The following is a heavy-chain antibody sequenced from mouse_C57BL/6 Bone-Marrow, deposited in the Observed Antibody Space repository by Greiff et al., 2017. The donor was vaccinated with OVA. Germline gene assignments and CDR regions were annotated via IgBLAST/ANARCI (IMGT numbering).Heavy chain of an antibody. CDR1: GYTFTSYW. CDR3: ARRITTVEGYFDV. Sequence: VHLVESGAELAKPGASVKLSCKASGYTFTSYWMHWVKQRPGQGLEWIGYINPSSGYTKYNQKFKDKATLTADKSSSTAYMQLSSLTYEDSAVYYCARRITTVEGYFDVWGTGTTVTVSS. V-gene: IGHV1-7*01. D-gene: IGHD1-1*01. CDR2: INPSSGYT. J-gene: IGHJ1*03.